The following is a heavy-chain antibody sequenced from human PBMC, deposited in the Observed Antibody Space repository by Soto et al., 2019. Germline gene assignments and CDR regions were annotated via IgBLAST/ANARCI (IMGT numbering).Heavy chain of an antibody. V-gene: IGHV4-59*01. D-gene: IGHD1-7*01. Sequence: QVQLQESGPGLVKPSETLSLTCTVSGGSISSYYWSWIRQPPGKGLEWIGYIYYSGSTNYNPSLTSRVTISVDTSKNQFSLKLSSVTAADTAVYYCARDGLTATIRLYYYYGMDVWGQGTTVTVSS. CDR2: IYYSGST. J-gene: IGHJ6*02. CDR3: ARDGLTATIRLYYYYGMDV. CDR1: GGSISSYY.